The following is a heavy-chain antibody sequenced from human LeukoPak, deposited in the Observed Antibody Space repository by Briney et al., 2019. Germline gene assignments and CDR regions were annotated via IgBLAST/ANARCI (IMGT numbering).Heavy chain of an antibody. CDR2: ISAYNGYT. J-gene: IGHJ4*02. CDR1: GYTFTTYD. D-gene: IGHD1/OR15-1a*01. CDR3: ARVGTGTRSFDS. Sequence: ASVKVFCKTSGYTFTTYDINWVRQAPGQGLEWMGRISAYNGYTNYGQKFQGRVTMTTDTSTNTAYMELRSLRSDDTAVYYCARVGTGTRSFDSWGRGTLVTVSS. V-gene: IGHV1-18*01.